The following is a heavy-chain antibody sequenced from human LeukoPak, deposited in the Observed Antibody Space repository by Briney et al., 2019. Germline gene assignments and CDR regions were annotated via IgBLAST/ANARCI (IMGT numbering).Heavy chain of an antibody. J-gene: IGHJ3*02. CDR2: IYYSGST. CDR1: GGSISSYY. D-gene: IGHD6-6*01. V-gene: IGHV4-59*01. Sequence: PSETLSLTCTVSGGSISSYYWSWIRQPPGKGLEWIGYIYYSGSTNYNPSLKSRVTISVDTSKNQFSLKLSSATAADTAVYYCANLENSGWMGLRDAFDIWGQGTMVTVSS. CDR3: ANLENSGWMGLRDAFDI.